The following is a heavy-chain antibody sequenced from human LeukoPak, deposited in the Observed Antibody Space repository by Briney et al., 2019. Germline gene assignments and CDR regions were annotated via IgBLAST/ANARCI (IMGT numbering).Heavy chain of an antibody. J-gene: IGHJ4*02. CDR3: ARGRALDN. CDR1: GYTFTSYD. Sequence: ASVKVSCKASGYTFTSYDINWVRQATGQGLEWMGWMNPNSGDTGYAQKFQGRLTMTRYTSITTAYMELSGLNSDDTAVYYCARGRALDNWGQGPLVTVSS. V-gene: IGHV1-8*01. CDR2: MNPNSGDT.